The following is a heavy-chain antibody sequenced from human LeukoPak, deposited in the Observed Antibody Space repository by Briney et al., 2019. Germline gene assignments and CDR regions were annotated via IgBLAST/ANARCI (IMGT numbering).Heavy chain of an antibody. V-gene: IGHV1-24*01. CDR3: ATARHCNWNDGPHFDY. J-gene: IGHJ4*02. CDR1: GYTLTELS. Sequence: ASVKVSCKVSGYTLTELSMHWVRQAPGKGLEWMGGFDPEDGETIYAQKFQGRVTMTEDTSTDTAYMELSSLRSEDTAVYYCATARHCNWNDGPHFDYWGQGTLVTVSS. D-gene: IGHD1-1*01. CDR2: FDPEDGET.